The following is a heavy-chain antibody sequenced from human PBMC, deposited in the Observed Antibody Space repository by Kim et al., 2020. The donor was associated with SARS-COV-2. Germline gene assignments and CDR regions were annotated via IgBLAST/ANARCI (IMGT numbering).Heavy chain of an antibody. CDR2: IYTSGST. D-gene: IGHD3-3*01. Sequence: SETLSLTCTVSGGSISSGSYYWSWIRQPAGKGLEWIGRIYTSGSTNYNPSLKSRVTISVDTSKNQFSLKLSSVTAADTAVYYCARDRGITIFGVVAANYYYYGMDVWGQGTTVTVSS. V-gene: IGHV4-61*02. CDR3: ARDRGITIFGVVAANYYYYGMDV. CDR1: GGSISSGSYY. J-gene: IGHJ6*02.